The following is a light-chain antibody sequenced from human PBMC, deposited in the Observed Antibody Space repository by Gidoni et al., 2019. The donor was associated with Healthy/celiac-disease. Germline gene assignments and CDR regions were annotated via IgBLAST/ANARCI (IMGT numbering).Light chain of an antibody. CDR2: EVS. V-gene: IGLV2-14*01. CDR3: SSYTSSSTRV. J-gene: IGLJ2*01. Sequence: QSGLTLPASGSGPPGQSIAISCTGTSSDVGGYNYVSWYQQHPGKATKLMIYEVSNRTSGVSNRFSGSTSGNTASLTISGLQAEDEADYYCSSYTSSSTRVFGGGTKLTVL. CDR1: SSDVGGYNY.